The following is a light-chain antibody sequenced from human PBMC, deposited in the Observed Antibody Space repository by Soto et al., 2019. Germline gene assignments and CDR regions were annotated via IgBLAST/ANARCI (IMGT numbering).Light chain of an antibody. V-gene: IGLV1-44*01. CDR2: SSN. J-gene: IGLJ1*01. Sequence: SLLTQPHSASGTPGQRGTISCSGSSSNIGSNSVHWFQQVPGTAPKPLIYSSNQRPSGVPERFSGSKSCTSASLAISGLQSEDEADYYCAAWDDSLNGHIFGTGTKVTVL. CDR1: SSNIGSNS. CDR3: AAWDDSLNGHI.